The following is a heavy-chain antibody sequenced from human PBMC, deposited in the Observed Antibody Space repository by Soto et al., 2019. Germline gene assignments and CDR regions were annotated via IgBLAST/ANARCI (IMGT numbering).Heavy chain of an antibody. J-gene: IGHJ3*02. D-gene: IGHD6-13*01. CDR2: IKQDGSEK. Sequence: GGSLRLSCAASGFTFNSYWMSWVRQAPGKGLEWVANIKQDGSEKYYVDSVKGRFTISRDNAKNSLYLRMNSLRAEDTAVYYCARDLGAAGTFYAFDIWGQGTMVTVSS. CDR3: ARDLGAAGTFYAFDI. CDR1: GFTFNSYW. V-gene: IGHV3-7*01.